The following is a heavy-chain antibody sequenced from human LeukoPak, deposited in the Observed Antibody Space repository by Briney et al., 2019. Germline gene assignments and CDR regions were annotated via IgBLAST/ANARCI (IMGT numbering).Heavy chain of an antibody. D-gene: IGHD2-2*01. CDR2: VYTSGST. Sequence: PSETLSLTCTVSGGSLSSYYWSWIRQPAGKGLEWIGRVYTSGSTNYNPSLKSRVTMSIDTSKNQFSLEVSSVTAADTAVYYCASGRSCSSTSCSYYMDVWGKGTTVTVSS. J-gene: IGHJ6*03. CDR3: ASGRSCSSTSCSYYMDV. V-gene: IGHV4-4*07. CDR1: GGSLSSYY.